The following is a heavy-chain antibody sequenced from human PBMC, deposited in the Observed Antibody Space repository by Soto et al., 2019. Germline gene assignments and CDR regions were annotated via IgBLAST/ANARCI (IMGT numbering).Heavy chain of an antibody. D-gene: IGHD3-22*01. V-gene: IGHV4-59*01. CDR3: ARDGDYYDSSGYYSTFDY. CDR1: GGSLSSYY. CDR2: IYYSDST. J-gene: IGHJ4*02. Sequence: SETLSLTCTVSGGSLSSYYWSWIRQSPGKGLENLGYIYYSDSTNYNPSFKSRVTISVDTSRNQFSLKLSSVTAADTAVYYCARDGDYYDSSGYYSTFDYRGQGTLVTVSS.